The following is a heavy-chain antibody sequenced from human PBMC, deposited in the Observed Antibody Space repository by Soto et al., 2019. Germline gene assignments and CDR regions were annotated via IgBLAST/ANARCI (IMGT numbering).Heavy chain of an antibody. CDR2: IYHSGST. CDR1: GGSISSGGYS. Sequence: QLQLQESGSGLVKPSQTLSLTCAVSGGSISSGGYSWSWIRQPPGKGLEWIGYIYHSGSTYYNPSLKSRVTISVDRSKNQFSLKLSSVTAADTAVYYCARGLMELPLRDYYYGMDVWGQGTTVTVSS. J-gene: IGHJ6*02. CDR3: ARGLMELPLRDYYYGMDV. V-gene: IGHV4-30-2*01. D-gene: IGHD1-7*01.